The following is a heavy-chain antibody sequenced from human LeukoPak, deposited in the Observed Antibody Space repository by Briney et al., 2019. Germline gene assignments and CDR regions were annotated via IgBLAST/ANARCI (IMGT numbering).Heavy chain of an antibody. Sequence: PSETLSLTCTVSGGSISSSSYYWGWIRQPPGKGLEWIGSIYYSGSTYYNPSLKSRVTISVDTSKNQFPLKLSSVTAADTAAYYCASLEQWLALFDYWGQGTLVTVSS. V-gene: IGHV4-39*01. D-gene: IGHD6-19*01. CDR1: GGSISSSSYY. CDR2: IYYSGST. CDR3: ASLEQWLALFDY. J-gene: IGHJ4*02.